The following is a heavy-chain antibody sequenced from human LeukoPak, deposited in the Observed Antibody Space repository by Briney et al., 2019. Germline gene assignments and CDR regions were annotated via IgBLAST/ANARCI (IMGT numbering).Heavy chain of an antibody. CDR2: IYTSGST. Sequence: KPSETLSLTCTVSGGSISSYFWSWIRQPAGKGLEWIGRIYTSGSTNYNPSLRSRVTMSLDTSKNQFSLRLSSVTAADTAVYYCARGTYDSGNYYGFWFDSWGQGTLLTVSS. CDR3: ARGTYDSGNYYGFWFDS. V-gene: IGHV4-4*07. CDR1: GGSISSYF. J-gene: IGHJ5*01. D-gene: IGHD3-10*01.